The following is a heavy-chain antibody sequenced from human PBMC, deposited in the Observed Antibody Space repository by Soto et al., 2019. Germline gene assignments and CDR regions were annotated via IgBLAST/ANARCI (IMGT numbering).Heavy chain of an antibody. Sequence: PGGSLRLSCAASGFTFSSYWMHWVRQAPGKGLVWVSRINSDGSSTSCADSVKGRFTISRDNAKNTLYLQMNSLRAEDTAVYYCARSVSIPARPDDYYFDYWGQGTLVTVSS. D-gene: IGHD6-6*01. V-gene: IGHV3-74*01. CDR1: GFTFSSYW. CDR3: ARSVSIPARPDDYYFDY. J-gene: IGHJ4*02. CDR2: INSDGSST.